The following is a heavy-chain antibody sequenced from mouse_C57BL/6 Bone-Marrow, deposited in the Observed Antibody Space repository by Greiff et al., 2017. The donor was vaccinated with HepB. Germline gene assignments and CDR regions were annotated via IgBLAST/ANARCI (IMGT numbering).Heavy chain of an antibody. D-gene: IGHD1-1*01. Sequence: VQLQQSGAELARPGASVKLSCKASGYTFTSYGISWVKQRTGQGLEWIGEIYPRSGNTYYNEKFKGKATLTADKSSSTAYMELRSLTSEDSAVYFGARRGYGRTWFAYWGQGTLVTVSA. CDR3: ARRGYGRTWFAY. V-gene: IGHV1-81*01. CDR2: IYPRSGNT. J-gene: IGHJ3*01. CDR1: GYTFTSYG.